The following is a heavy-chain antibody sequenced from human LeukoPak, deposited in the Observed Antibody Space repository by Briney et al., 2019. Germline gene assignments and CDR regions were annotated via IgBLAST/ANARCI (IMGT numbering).Heavy chain of an antibody. D-gene: IGHD6-25*01. CDR3: ARVSSGWHGYLDY. CDR2: INPSGGST. V-gene: IGHV1-46*01. J-gene: IGHJ4*02. CDR1: GYTFTSYY. Sequence: GASVKVSCKASGYTFTSYYMHWVRQAPGQGLEWMGIINPSGGSTSYAQKFQDRVTFTRDTSASTAYMDLSSLRSEDTAVYYCARVSSGWHGYLDYWGQGTPVTVSS.